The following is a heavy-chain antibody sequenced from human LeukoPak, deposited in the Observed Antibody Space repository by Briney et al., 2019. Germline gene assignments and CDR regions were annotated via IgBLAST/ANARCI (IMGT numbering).Heavy chain of an antibody. D-gene: IGHD3-10*01. J-gene: IGHJ4*02. CDR1: GFTFSSYS. Sequence: SGGSLRLSCAASGFTFSSYSMNWVRQAPGKGLEWVSYISSSSSTIYYADSVKGRFTISRDNAKNSLYLQMNSLRAEDTAVYYCARRMWFGELYYFDYWGQGTLVTVSS. V-gene: IGHV3-48*01. CDR2: ISSSSSTI. CDR3: ARRMWFGELYYFDY.